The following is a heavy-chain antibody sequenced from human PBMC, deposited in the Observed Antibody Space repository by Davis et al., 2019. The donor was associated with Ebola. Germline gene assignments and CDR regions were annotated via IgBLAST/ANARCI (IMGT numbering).Heavy chain of an antibody. Sequence: SETLSLTCAVYGASFSGYYWSWIRQPPGKGLEWIGEINHSGSTNYNPSLKSRVTISVDTSKNQFSLKLSYVTAADTAVYYCASLKQWLRGDVWGQGTTATVSS. J-gene: IGHJ6*02. CDR2: INHSGST. CDR1: GASFSGYY. CDR3: ASLKQWLRGDV. V-gene: IGHV4-34*01. D-gene: IGHD5-12*01.